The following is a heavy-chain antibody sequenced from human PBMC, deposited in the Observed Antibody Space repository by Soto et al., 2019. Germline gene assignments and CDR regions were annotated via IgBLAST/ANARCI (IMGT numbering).Heavy chain of an antibody. CDR1: GFTFSNAW. CDR2: IKSKTDGGTT. D-gene: IGHD3-22*01. CDR3: TTAVAYYYDSSPVDY. Sequence: GGSLRLSCAASGFTFSNAWMNWVRQAPGKGLEWVGRIKSKTDGGTTDYAAPVKGRFTISRDDSKNTLYLQMNSLKTEDTAVYYCTTAVAYYYDSSPVDYWGQGTLVTVSS. J-gene: IGHJ4*02. V-gene: IGHV3-15*07.